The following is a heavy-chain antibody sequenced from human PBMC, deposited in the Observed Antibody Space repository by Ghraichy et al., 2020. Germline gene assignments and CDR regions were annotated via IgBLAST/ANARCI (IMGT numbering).Heavy chain of an antibody. D-gene: IGHD6-6*01. Sequence: GESLNISCAASGFTFSIYSMHWVRQAPGKGLEWVSSISPTGDYIYYSDSLKGRFTISRDNAKSSLSLHIDSLRAEDPALYYCARRIGARPLDFWGQGTLVSVSS. CDR2: ISPTGDYI. J-gene: IGHJ4*02. V-gene: IGHV3-21*01. CDR1: GFTFSIYS. CDR3: ARRIGARPLDF.